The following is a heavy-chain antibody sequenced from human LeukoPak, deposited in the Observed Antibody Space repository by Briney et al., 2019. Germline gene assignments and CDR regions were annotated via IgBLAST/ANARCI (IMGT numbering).Heavy chain of an antibody. J-gene: IGHJ4*02. Sequence: PGRSLRLSCAASGFTFSSYAMSWVRQAPGKGLEWVSAISGSGGSTYYADSVKGRFTISRDNSKNTLYLQMNSLRAEDTAVYYCAKDLAAYSSGWLYYFDYWGQGTLVTVSS. CDR1: GFTFSSYA. D-gene: IGHD6-19*01. CDR2: ISGSGGST. CDR3: AKDLAAYSSGWLYYFDY. V-gene: IGHV3-23*01.